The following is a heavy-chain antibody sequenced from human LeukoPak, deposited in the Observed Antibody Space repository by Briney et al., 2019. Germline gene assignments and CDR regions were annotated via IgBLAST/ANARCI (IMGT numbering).Heavy chain of an antibody. CDR3: AKHWSYCSTTSCFFNYYYYYMDV. J-gene: IGHJ6*03. D-gene: IGHD2-2*01. CDR2: VSGADGTT. Sequence: GGSLRLSCAASGFTFSAYGMSWVRQSPRKGLEWVSGVSGADGTTYYADTVKGRFTISRDNSKSTLYLQMNNLRAEDTAVYYCAKHWSYCSTTSCFFNYYYYYMDVWGKGTTVTVSS. CDR1: GFTFSAYG. V-gene: IGHV3-23*01.